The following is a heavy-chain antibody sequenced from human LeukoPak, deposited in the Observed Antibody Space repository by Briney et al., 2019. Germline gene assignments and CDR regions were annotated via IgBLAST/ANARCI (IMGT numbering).Heavy chain of an antibody. Sequence: WASVKVSCKASGGTFSSYALTWVRQAPGQGLEWMGGIMSMFGTAKYAQKFQGRVTITADESTSTAYMELSSLRSEDTAVYYCARGREIPAIGLDYWGQGTLVTVSS. V-gene: IGHV1-69*13. J-gene: IGHJ4*02. CDR3: ARGREIPAIGLDY. D-gene: IGHD5-18*01. CDR2: IMSMFGTA. CDR1: GGTFSSYA.